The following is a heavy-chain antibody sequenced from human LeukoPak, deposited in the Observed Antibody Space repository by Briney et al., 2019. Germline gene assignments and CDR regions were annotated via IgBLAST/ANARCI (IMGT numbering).Heavy chain of an antibody. D-gene: IGHD6-19*01. CDR3: AKNLPGYGAVAVHAFDH. V-gene: IGHV3-23*01. CDR2: ISGSGGST. Sequence: GGSLRLSCAASGFTFSSYAMSWVRQAPGKGLEWVSAISGSGGSTYYADSVKGRFTISRDNSKNTLYLQMNSLRAEDTAVYYCAKNLPGYGAVAVHAFDHWGQGTLATVSS. J-gene: IGHJ4*02. CDR1: GFTFSSYA.